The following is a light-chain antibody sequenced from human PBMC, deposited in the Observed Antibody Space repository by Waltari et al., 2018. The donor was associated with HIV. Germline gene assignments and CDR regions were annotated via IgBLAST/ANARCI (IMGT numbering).Light chain of an antibody. CDR3: QPYGNSPYT. Sequence: EIVLTQSPGTLSLSPGERATLSCRASQSVSNNYLAWYQQKPGQAPRLLIYVTSRRATGIPDRFSGSGSGTDFTLTISRLEPEDLAVYYCQPYGNSPYTFGQGTKLEIK. CDR1: QSVSNNY. J-gene: IGKJ2*01. CDR2: VTS. V-gene: IGKV3-20*01.